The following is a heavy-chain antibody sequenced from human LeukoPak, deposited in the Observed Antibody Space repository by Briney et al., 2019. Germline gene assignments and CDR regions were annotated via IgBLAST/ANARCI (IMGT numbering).Heavy chain of an antibody. CDR2: INHSGST. V-gene: IGHV4-34*01. D-gene: IGHD5-18*01. Sequence: SETLSLTCAVYGGSFSGYYWSWIRQPPGKGLEWIGEINHSGSTNYNPSLKSRVTISVDTSKNQFSLKLSPVTAADTAVYYCARGPGYTAMDYWGQGTLVTVSS. CDR1: GGSFSGYY. J-gene: IGHJ4*02. CDR3: ARGPGYTAMDY.